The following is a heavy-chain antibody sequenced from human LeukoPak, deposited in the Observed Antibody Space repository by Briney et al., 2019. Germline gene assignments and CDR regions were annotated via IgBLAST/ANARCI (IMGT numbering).Heavy chain of an antibody. D-gene: IGHD5-24*01. V-gene: IGHV1-69*13. CDR3: ARGNRRDGYNLDY. CDR1: GYTFTSYG. J-gene: IGHJ4*02. Sequence: SVKVSCKASGYTFTSYGISWVRQAPGQGLEWMGGIIPIFGTANYAQKFQGRVTITADESTSTAYMELSSLRSEDTAVCYCARGNRRDGYNLDYWGQGTLVTVSS. CDR2: IIPIFGTA.